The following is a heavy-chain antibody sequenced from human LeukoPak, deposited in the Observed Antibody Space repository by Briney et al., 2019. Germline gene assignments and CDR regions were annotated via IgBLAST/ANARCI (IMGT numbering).Heavy chain of an antibody. CDR1: GGSISSYY. CDR2: IYYSGST. J-gene: IGHJ4*02. V-gene: IGHV4-59*08. Sequence: SETLSLTCTVSGGSISSYYWSWIRLPPGKGLEWIGYIYYSGSTNYNPSLKSRVTISVDTSKNQFSLKLSSVTAADTAVYYCARNYGDYGSDFDYWGQGTLVTVSS. CDR3: ARNYGDYGSDFDY. D-gene: IGHD4-17*01.